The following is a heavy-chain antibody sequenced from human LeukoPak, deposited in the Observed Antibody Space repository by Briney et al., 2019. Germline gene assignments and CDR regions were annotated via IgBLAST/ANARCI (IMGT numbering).Heavy chain of an antibody. D-gene: IGHD3-10*01. CDR3: ARDLYTMVRGVTSPIPFDY. V-gene: IGHV1-18*01. Sequence: ASVKVSCKASGYTFTSYGISWVRQAPGQGLEWMGWISAYKGNTNYAQKLQGRVTMTTDTSTSTAYMELRSLRSDDTAVYYCARDLYTMVRGVTSPIPFDYWGQGTLVTVSS. CDR1: GYTFTSYG. CDR2: ISAYKGNT. J-gene: IGHJ4*02.